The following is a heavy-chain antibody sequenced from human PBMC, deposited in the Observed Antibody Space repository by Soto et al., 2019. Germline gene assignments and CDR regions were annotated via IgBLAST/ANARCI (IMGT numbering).Heavy chain of an antibody. D-gene: IGHD4-17*01. Sequence: GGSLRLSCAASGFTFSSYSMNWVRQAPGKGLEWVSYISSSSSTIYYADSVKGRFTISRDNAKNSLYLQMNSLRAEDTAVYYCARDHDYGDYVWEPYYYHMDVWGKGTTVTVSS. V-gene: IGHV3-48*01. CDR2: ISSSSSTI. J-gene: IGHJ6*03. CDR1: GFTFSSYS. CDR3: ARDHDYGDYVWEPYYYHMDV.